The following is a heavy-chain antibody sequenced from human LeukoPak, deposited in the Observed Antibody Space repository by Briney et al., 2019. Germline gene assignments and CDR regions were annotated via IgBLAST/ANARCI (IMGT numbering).Heavy chain of an antibody. CDR2: IYYSGST. CDR3: ARLSGGGYYFDY. J-gene: IGHJ4*02. D-gene: IGHD3-10*01. V-gene: IGHV4-59*08. CDR1: GGSISSYY. Sequence: PSETLSLTCTVSGGSISSYYWSWIRQPPGKGLEWIGYIYYSGSTNYNPSLKSRVTISVDTSKSQFSLKLSSVTAADTAVYYCARLSGGGYYFDYWGQGTLVTVSS.